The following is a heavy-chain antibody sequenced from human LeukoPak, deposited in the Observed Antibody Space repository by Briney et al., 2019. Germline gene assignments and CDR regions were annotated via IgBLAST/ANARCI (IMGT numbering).Heavy chain of an antibody. V-gene: IGHV4-39*07. CDR2: IYYTGTT. CDR1: GGSISSPNNY. J-gene: IGHJ4*02. Sequence: SETLSLTCTVSGGSISSPNNYWGWIRQPPGKGLEWIGTIYYTGTTYYNPSLTSRVTMSVDTSKNQFSLELTSVTAADTAVYFCARGGYGSGTWERWGQGTLVPVPS. CDR3: ARGGYGSGTWER. D-gene: IGHD3-10*01.